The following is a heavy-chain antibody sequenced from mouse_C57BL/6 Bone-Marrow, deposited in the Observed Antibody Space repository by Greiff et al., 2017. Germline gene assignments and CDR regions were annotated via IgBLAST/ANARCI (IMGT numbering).Heavy chain of an antibody. CDR2: IDPANGKT. J-gene: IGHJ2*01. CDR1: GFNIKNTY. Sequence: VQLQQSVAELVRPGASVKLSCTASGFNIKNTYMHWVKQRPEQGLEWLGRIDPANGKTTYAQKFQGKATITADKSSHTAYQQHSSQTAEDTAIYYGARRGSNFDYWGQGTTLTVSS. CDR3: ARRGSNFDY. D-gene: IGHD6-1*01. V-gene: IGHV14-3*01.